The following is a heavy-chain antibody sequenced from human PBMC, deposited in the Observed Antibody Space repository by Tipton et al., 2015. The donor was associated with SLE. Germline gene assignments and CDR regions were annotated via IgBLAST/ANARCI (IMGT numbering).Heavy chain of an antibody. CDR1: GGSISSGGYY. J-gene: IGHJ3*02. CDR3: ARGLAGDDAFDI. Sequence: LRLSCTVSGGSISSGGYYWSWIRQHPGKGLEWIGYIYYSGSTYYNPSLKSRLTMSVDTSKNQFSLKLSSVTAADTAVYYCARGLAGDDAFDIWGQGTMVPVSS. V-gene: IGHV4-31*03. D-gene: IGHD7-27*01. CDR2: IYYSGST.